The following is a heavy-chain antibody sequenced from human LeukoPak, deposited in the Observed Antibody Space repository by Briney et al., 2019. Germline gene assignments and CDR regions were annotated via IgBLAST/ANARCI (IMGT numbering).Heavy chain of an antibody. CDR2: INPNSGGT. Sequence: ASVKVSCKASGYTFTGYYMHWVRQAPGQGLEWMGWINPNSGGTNYAQKFQGRATMTRDTSISTAYMELSRLRSDDTAVYYCARDEVNYYSYWGQGTLVTVSS. CDR1: GYTFTGYY. CDR3: ARDEVNYYSY. D-gene: IGHD3-10*01. J-gene: IGHJ4*02. V-gene: IGHV1-2*02.